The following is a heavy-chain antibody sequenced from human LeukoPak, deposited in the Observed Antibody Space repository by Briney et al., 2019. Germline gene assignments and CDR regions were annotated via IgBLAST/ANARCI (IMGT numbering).Heavy chain of an antibody. J-gene: IGHJ3*02. CDR1: GFIFSSYG. V-gene: IGHV3-48*04. CDR3: ARDRGSSWHSEAFDI. CDR2: ISSSSTI. Sequence: GGSLRLSCAASGFIFSSYGFNWVRQAPGKGLEWISYISSSSTIYYADSVKGRFTISRDNARNSLYLQMNSLRAEDTALYYCARDRGSSWHSEAFDIWGQGTMVTVSS. D-gene: IGHD6-13*01.